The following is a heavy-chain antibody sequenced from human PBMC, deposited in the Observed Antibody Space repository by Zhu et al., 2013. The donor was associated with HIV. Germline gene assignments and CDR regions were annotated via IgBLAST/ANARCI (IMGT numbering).Heavy chain of an antibody. Sequence: QLVQSGPEVKKPGTSVKVSCKASGFTFTSSAVQWVRQARGQRLEWIGWIVVGSGNTNYAQKFQERVTITRDMSTSTAYMELSSLRSEDTAVYYCAAAYIWFAFDIWGQGTMVTVSS. V-gene: IGHV1-58*01. CDR2: IVVGSGNT. CDR1: GFTFTSSA. CDR3: AAAYIWFAFDI. J-gene: IGHJ3*02. D-gene: IGHD3-10*01.